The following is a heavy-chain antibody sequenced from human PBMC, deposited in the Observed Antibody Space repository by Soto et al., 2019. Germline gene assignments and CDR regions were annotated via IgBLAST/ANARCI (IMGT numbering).Heavy chain of an antibody. CDR1: DFSISTGFY. CDR2: IYHSGST. D-gene: IGHD3-22*01. J-gene: IGHJ4*02. V-gene: IGHV4-38-2*02. Sequence: SETLSLTCAVSDFSISTGFYWGWIRQPPGKGLEWIGSIYHSGSTYYAPSLESRVTISVDTSKNEFSLQLTSVTAADTAVYYCARDREYYYDGSSYYPFKYWGQGILVTVSS. CDR3: ARDREYYYDGSSYYPFKY.